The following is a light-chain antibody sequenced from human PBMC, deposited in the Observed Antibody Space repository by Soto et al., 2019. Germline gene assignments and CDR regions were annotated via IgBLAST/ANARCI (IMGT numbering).Light chain of an antibody. CDR1: SSNIESNY. J-gene: IGLJ1*01. CDR3: GTWDSSLSVYV. CDR2: ENN. V-gene: IGLV1-51*01. Sequence: QSGLTQPPSVSAAPGQMVTLSCSGSSSNIESNYLCWYQQDPGTAPKLRIYENNRRPSGIPDRLCGSKSVTSATLGIAGLQTGDEADYYCGTWDSSLSVYVIGSGTKVT.